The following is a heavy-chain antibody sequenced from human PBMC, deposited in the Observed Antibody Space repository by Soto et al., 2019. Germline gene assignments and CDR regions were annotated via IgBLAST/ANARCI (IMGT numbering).Heavy chain of an antibody. Sequence: QVQLQESGPGLVKPSETLSLTCTVSGGSISSYYWSWIRQPPGKGLEWIGYIYYSESTNYNPSLKSRVTISVATSKNQFSLKLSSVTAADTAVYYCARRYGYSFDYWGQGTLVTVSS. D-gene: IGHD1-1*01. CDR1: GGSISSYY. CDR3: ARRYGYSFDY. J-gene: IGHJ4*02. CDR2: IYYSEST. V-gene: IGHV4-59*08.